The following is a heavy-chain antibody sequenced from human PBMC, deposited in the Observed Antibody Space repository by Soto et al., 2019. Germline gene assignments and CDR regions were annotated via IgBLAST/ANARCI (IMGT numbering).Heavy chain of an antibody. CDR3: SRDVRRTDAYGFDI. CDR1: GLTFSTYC. D-gene: IGHD2-8*01. V-gene: IGHV3-21*01. CDR2: ISIRNDI. Sequence: EVQLVESGGGLVKAGGSLRLSCAASGLTFSTYCVNWVRQAPGKGLEWVSTISIRNDIYYADSVKGRFTISRDDAQNSVYLQMNRLRGEDTAVYYCSRDVRRTDAYGFDIWGRGTMVTVSS. J-gene: IGHJ3*02.